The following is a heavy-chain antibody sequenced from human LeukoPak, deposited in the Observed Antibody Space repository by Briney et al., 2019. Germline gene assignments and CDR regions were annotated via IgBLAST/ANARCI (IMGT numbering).Heavy chain of an antibody. V-gene: IGHV3-53*01. Sequence: RXAPGKGLEWVSVMYSDGSTYYADSVKGRFTISRDNSKNTLYLQMNSLRAEDTAVYYCARIWNYGYWGQGTLVTVSS. J-gene: IGHJ4*02. D-gene: IGHD1-7*01. CDR2: MYSDGST. CDR3: ARIWNYGY.